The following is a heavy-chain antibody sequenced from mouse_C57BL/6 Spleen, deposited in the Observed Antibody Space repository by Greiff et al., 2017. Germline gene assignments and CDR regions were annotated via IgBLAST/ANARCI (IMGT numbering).Heavy chain of an antibody. CDR2: IDPSDSET. CDR1: GYTFTSYW. V-gene: IGHV1-52*01. D-gene: IGHD2-5*01. J-gene: IGHJ2*01. Sequence: QVQLQQPGAELVRPGSSVKLSCKASGYTFTSYWMHWVKQRPIQGLEWIGNIDPSDSETHYNQKFKDKATLTVDKSSSTAYMQLSSLTSEDSAVYYCARRGDSYSNFYFDYWGQGTTLTVAS. CDR3: ARRGDSYSNFYFDY.